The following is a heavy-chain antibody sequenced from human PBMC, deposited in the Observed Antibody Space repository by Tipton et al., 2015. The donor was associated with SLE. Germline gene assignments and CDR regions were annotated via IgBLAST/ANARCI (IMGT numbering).Heavy chain of an antibody. CDR3: TRESLVALYSYNWYNVGFAP. J-gene: IGHJ5*02. Sequence: SLRLSCAASGFTFSNAWMSWVRQAPGKGLEWVGRIKSKTDGGTTDYAAPVKGRFTISRDDSKNTLYLQMNSLKTEDTAVYYCTRESLVALYSYNWYNVGFAPWGQGTRVTVSS. CDR1: GFTFSNAW. V-gene: IGHV3-15*01. CDR2: IKSKTDGGTT. D-gene: IGHD6-13*01.